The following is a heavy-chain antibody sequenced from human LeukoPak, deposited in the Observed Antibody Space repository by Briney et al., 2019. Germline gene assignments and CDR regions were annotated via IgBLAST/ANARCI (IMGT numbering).Heavy chain of an antibody. D-gene: IGHD3-3*01. Sequence: GRSLRLSCAASGFTFSSNAMHWVRQAPGKGLEWVAVISYDGSNKYYADSVKGRFTISRDNSKNTLYLQMNSLRVEDTAVYYCARDAARRGELWISWYFDYWGQGTLVIVSS. CDR1: GFTFSSNA. CDR3: ARDAARRGELWISWYFDY. CDR2: ISYDGSNK. V-gene: IGHV3-30-3*01. J-gene: IGHJ4*02.